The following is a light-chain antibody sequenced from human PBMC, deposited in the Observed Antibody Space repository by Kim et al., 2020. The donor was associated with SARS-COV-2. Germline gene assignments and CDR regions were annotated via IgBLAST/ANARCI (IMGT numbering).Light chain of an antibody. CDR1: QSSGHY. J-gene: IGKJ4*01. V-gene: IGKV1-39*01. CDR3: QQSYNSPLS. CDR2: GSS. Sequence: ASVGDRVTITCRASQSSGHYLNWYQQKPGRAPKLLIYGSSKLESGVPSRFCGSGSGTDFTLTISTLQPDDFATYFCQQSYNSPLSFGGGTKVDIK.